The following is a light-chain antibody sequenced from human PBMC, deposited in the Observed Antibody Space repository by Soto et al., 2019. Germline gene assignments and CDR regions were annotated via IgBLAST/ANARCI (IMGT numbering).Light chain of an antibody. CDR3: CSYAVSNTVI. J-gene: IGLJ2*01. CDR2: DVN. CDR1: SSDVGGHNF. V-gene: IGLV2-11*01. Sequence: QSALTQPRSVSGSPGQSVTISCTGTSSDVGGHNFVSWYQQHPGIAPKLMIYDVNKRPSGVPDRFSGSKSGNTASLTISGLQAEDEADYYCCSYAVSNTVIFGGGTKLTVL.